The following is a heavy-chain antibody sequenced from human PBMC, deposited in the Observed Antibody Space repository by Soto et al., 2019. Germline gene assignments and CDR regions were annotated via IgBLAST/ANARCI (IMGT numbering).Heavy chain of an antibody. CDR2: MNPNSGNT. Sequence: ASVKVSCKASGYTFTSYDINWVRQATGQGLEWMGWMNPNSGNTGYAQKFQGRVTMTRNTSISTAYMELSSLRSEDTAVYYCARDQSPGTRIAVAGTQVDYWGQGTLVTVSS. CDR3: ARDQSPGTRIAVAGTQVDY. J-gene: IGHJ4*02. D-gene: IGHD6-19*01. V-gene: IGHV1-8*01. CDR1: GYTFTSYD.